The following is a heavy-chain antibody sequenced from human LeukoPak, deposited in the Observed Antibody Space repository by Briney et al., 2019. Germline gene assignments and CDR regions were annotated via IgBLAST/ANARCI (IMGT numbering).Heavy chain of an antibody. D-gene: IGHD5-18*01. J-gene: IGHJ4*02. CDR1: GFTFSSYS. Sequence: GGSLRLSCAASGFTFSSYSMNWVRQAPGKGLEWVSYVSSSTSTIYYADSVKGRFTISRDNAKNSLFLQMNSLRTEDTAFYYCAKGYSYGITYYFDFWGQGILVTVSS. CDR2: VSSSTSTI. V-gene: IGHV3-48*01. CDR3: AKGYSYGITYYFDF.